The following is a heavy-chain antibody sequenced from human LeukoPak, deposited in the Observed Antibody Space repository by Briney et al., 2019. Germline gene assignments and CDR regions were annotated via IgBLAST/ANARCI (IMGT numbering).Heavy chain of an antibody. Sequence: QVQLVESGGGVVQPGRSLRLSCAASGFTFSSYGMHWVRQAPGKGLEWVAVISYDGSNKYYADSVKGRFTISRDNSKNTLYLQMNSLRAEDTAVYYCARDRGQQLEPDAFDIWGQGTMVTVSS. CDR1: GFTFSSYG. D-gene: IGHD6-13*01. V-gene: IGHV3-30*03. CDR2: ISYDGSNK. CDR3: ARDRGQQLEPDAFDI. J-gene: IGHJ3*02.